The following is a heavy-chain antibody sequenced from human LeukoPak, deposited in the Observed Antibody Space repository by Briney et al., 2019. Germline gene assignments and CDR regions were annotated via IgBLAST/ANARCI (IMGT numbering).Heavy chain of an antibody. V-gene: IGHV3-20*04. CDR3: ARGGISIFGVVIYMDV. Sequence: PSETLSLTCTVSGGSISTYYWSWVRQPPGKGLEWVSGINWNGGSTGYADSVKGRFTISRDNAKNSLSLQMNSLRVEDTALYYCARGGISIFGVVIYMDVWGKGTTVTVSS. CDR1: GGSISTYY. CDR2: INWNGGST. D-gene: IGHD3-3*01. J-gene: IGHJ6*03.